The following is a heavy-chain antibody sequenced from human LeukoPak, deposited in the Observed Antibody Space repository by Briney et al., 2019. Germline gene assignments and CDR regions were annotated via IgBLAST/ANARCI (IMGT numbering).Heavy chain of an antibody. CDR2: ISPSGGST. V-gene: IGHV1-46*01. CDR1: GYTFTSYY. D-gene: IGHD1-1*01. CDR3: ARDERGGFDP. J-gene: IGHJ5*02. Sequence: ASVKDSCKASGYTFTSYYMHWVRQAPGQGLEWMGIISPSGGSTSYAQKFQGRVTMTRDTSTSTVYMELSSLRSEDTAVYYCARDERGGFDPWGQGTLVTVSS.